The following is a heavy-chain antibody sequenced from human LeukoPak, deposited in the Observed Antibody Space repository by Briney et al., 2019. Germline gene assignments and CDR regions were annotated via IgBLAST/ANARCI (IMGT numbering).Heavy chain of an antibody. D-gene: IGHD3-3*01. CDR2: INPSGGST. V-gene: IGHV1-46*01. J-gene: IGHJ4*02. Sequence: ASVKVSCKASGYTFTSYYIHWVRQAPGQGLEWMGIINPSGGSTSYAQKFQGRVTMTRDTSTSTVYMELSSLRSEDTAVYYCARTHDTIFGDTTTFDYWGQGTLVTVSS. CDR1: GYTFTSYY. CDR3: ARTHDTIFGDTTTFDY.